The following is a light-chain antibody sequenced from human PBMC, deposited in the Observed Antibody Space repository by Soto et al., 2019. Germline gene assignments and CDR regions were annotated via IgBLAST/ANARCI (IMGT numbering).Light chain of an antibody. CDR2: GNN. CDR3: QSYGNTLSARYG. Sequence: QSVLTQPPSVSGAPGQTVTISCTGSSSNIGANYDVHWYQQRPGTAPKLPIFGNNHRPSGVPDRFSGSKSGTSASLSITGLQAEDEGDYYCQSYGNTLSARYGFGTGTKVTVL. V-gene: IGLV1-40*01. J-gene: IGLJ1*01. CDR1: SSNIGANYD.